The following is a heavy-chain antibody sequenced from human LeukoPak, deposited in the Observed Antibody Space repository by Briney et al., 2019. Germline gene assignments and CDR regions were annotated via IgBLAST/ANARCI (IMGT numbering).Heavy chain of an antibody. CDR3: ARSSEGRYYYDSSGYSYSYYYMDV. D-gene: IGHD3-22*01. V-gene: IGHV4-39*07. CDR2: IYYSGNT. J-gene: IGHJ6*03. CDR1: GVSISSSNSY. Sequence: SETLSLTCTVSGVSISSSNSYWGWIRQPPGKGLEWIGSIYYSGNTYYNASLKSQVSISIDTSKNQLSLKLSSVTAADTAVYYCARSSEGRYYYDSSGYSYSYYYMDVWGKGTTVTISS.